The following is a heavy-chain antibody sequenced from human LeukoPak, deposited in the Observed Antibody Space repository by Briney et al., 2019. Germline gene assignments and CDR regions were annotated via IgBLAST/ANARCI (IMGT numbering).Heavy chain of an antibody. V-gene: IGHV4-30-4*01. CDR1: GGSISSGDYY. CDR3: ARVADMTTVGYAFDI. CDR2: IYYSGST. Sequence: PSETLSLTCTVSGGSISSGDYYWSWIRQPPGKGLEWIGYIYYSGSTYYNPSLKSRVTISVDTSKNQFSLKLSSVAAADTAVYYCARVADMTTVGYAFDIWGQGTMVTVSS. J-gene: IGHJ3*02. D-gene: IGHD4-23*01.